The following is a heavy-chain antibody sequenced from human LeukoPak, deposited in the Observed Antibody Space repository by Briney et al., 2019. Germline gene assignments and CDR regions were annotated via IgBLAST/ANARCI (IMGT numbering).Heavy chain of an antibody. V-gene: IGHV3-30*04. J-gene: IGHJ5*02. CDR1: GFTLSSYV. Sequence: PGGSLRLSCAASGFTLSSYVMHWVRQAPGKGLEWVAVISYDGSNTYNADSVMGRFTISRDNAKNSLYLQMNSLRAEDTAVYYCARGSRYSSSWYWFDPWGQGTLVTVSS. CDR3: ARGSRYSSSWYWFDP. D-gene: IGHD6-13*01. CDR2: ISYDGSNT.